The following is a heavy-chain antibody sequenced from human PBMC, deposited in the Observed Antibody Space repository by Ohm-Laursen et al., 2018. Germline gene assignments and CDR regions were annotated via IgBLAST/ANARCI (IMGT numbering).Heavy chain of an antibody. CDR1: GFTFSSYA. Sequence: GSLRLSCTASGFTFSSYAMSWVRQAPGKGLEWVSAISGSGGSTYYADSVKGRFTISRDNSKNTLYLQMSSLRAEDTAVYYCAKSIVVVTTLDYWGQGSLVTVSS. V-gene: IGHV3-23*01. CDR3: AKSIVVVTTLDY. CDR2: ISGSGGST. D-gene: IGHD2-21*02. J-gene: IGHJ4*02.